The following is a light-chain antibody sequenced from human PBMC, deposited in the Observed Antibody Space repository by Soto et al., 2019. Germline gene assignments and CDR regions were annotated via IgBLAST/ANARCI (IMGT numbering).Light chain of an antibody. CDR3: NSFAGRAKWV. V-gene: IGLV2-8*01. CDR2: EVT. CDR1: NSDVGGYNY. Sequence: QSALTQPPSASGSPGQSVTISCTGTNSDVGGYNYVSWYQQYPGKAPKLLIYEVTKGPSGVPDRFSGSKSDNTAYLTVSGLEAEDEADYYCNSFAGRAKWVFGGGTKLTVL. J-gene: IGLJ3*02.